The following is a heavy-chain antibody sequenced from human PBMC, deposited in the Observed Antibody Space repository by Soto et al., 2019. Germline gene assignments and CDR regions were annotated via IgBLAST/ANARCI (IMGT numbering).Heavy chain of an antibody. CDR2: IYYSGST. CDR3: ARGVGNDFWSGYYFDY. D-gene: IGHD3-3*01. J-gene: IGHJ4*02. V-gene: IGHV4-59*01. CDR1: GGSISSYY. Sequence: SETLSLTCTVSGGSISSYYWSWIRQPPGKGLEWIGYIYYSGSTNYNPSLKSRVTISVDTSKNQFSLKLSSVTAADTAVYYCARGVGNDFWSGYYFDYWGQGTLVTVSS.